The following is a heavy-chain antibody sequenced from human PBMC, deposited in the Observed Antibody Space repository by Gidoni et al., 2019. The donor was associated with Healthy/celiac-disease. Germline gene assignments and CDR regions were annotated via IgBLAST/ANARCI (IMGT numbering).Heavy chain of an antibody. V-gene: IGHV4-4*02. CDR3: ATSTYCGGDCYQYYYYYGMDV. CDR1: GGSISSSNW. CDR2: IYHSGST. D-gene: IGHD2-21*02. J-gene: IGHJ6*02. Sequence: QVQLQESGPGLVKPSGTLSLTCAVSGGSISSSNWWRWVRQPPGKGLEWIGEIYHSGSTNYNPSLKSRVTISVDKSKNQFSLKLSSVTAADTAVYYCATSTYCGGDCYQYYYYYGMDVWGQGTTVTVSS.